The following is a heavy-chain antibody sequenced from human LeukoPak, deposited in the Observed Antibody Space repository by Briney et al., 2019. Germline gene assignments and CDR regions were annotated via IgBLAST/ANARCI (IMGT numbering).Heavy chain of an antibody. V-gene: IGHV3-23*01. CDR2: FSGSGGST. CDR3: AKAPSPGGFDY. CDR1: GFTFSSDA. D-gene: IGHD2-2*01. Sequence: GGSLRLSCAASGFTFSSDAMSWVRQAPGKGLEWVSGFSGSGGSTYYADSVKGRFTISRDNSKNTLYLQMNSLTDEDTAIYYCAKAPSPGGFDYWGQGTLVTVSS. J-gene: IGHJ4*02.